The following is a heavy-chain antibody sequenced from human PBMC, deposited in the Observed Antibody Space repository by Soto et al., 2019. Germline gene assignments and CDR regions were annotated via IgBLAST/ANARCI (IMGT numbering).Heavy chain of an antibody. Sequence: GGSLRLSCAASGFTFSSYWMSWVRQAPGKGLEWVANIKQDGSEKYYVDSVKGRFTISRDNAKNSLYLQMNSLRAEDTAVYYCATTTFRSMLFEAPYYFDYWGQGTLVTVSS. D-gene: IGHD2-8*01. J-gene: IGHJ4*02. CDR1: GFTFSSYW. CDR2: IKQDGSEK. V-gene: IGHV3-7*01. CDR3: ATTTFRSMLFEAPYYFDY.